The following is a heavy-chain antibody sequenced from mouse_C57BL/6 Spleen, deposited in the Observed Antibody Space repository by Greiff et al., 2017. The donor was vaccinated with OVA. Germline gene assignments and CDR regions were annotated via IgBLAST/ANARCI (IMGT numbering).Heavy chain of an antibody. J-gene: IGHJ4*01. CDR1: GFTFSSYA. D-gene: IGHD2-14*01. CDR3: TRDRGVDYAMDY. CDR2: ISSGGDYI. V-gene: IGHV5-9-1*02. Sequence: EVKVVESGEGLVKPGGSLKLSCAASGFTFSSYAMSWVRQTPEKRLEWVAYISSGGDYIYYADTVKGRFTISRDNARNTLYLQMSSLKSEDTAMYYCTRDRGVDYAMDYWGQGTSVTVSS.